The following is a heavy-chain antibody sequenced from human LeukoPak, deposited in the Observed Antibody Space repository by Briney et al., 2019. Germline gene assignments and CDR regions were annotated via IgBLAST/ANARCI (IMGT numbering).Heavy chain of an antibody. V-gene: IGHV3-48*02. D-gene: IGHD3-10*01. CDR1: GFTFSSFG. CDR3: AKVIRGGYGMDV. CDR2: VSDSSSIT. Sequence: GGSLRLSCAASGFTFSSFGMNWVRQAPGKGLEWVSYVSDSSSITYYADSVKGRFTISRDNAKNSLSLQLNSLRDEDTAVYFCAKVIRGGYGMDVWGQGTTVTVSS. J-gene: IGHJ6*02.